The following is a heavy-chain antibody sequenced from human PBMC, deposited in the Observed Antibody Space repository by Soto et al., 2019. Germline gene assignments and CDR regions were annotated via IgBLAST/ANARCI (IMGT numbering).Heavy chain of an antibody. CDR2: IYHSGST. V-gene: IGHV4-30-2*01. Sequence: SETLSLTCAVSGGSISSGGYSWSWIRQPPGKGLEWIGYIYHSGSTYYNPSLESRVTISVDRSKNQFSLKLSSVTAADTAVYYCARQEGAGANWFDPWGQGTLVAVSS. CDR1: GGSISSGGYS. CDR3: ARQEGAGANWFDP. J-gene: IGHJ5*02. D-gene: IGHD1-26*01.